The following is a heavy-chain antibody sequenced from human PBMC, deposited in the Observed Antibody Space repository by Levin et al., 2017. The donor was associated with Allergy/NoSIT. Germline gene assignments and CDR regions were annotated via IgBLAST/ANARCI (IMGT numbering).Heavy chain of an antibody. CDR1: GFSFSSYS. Sequence: PGGSLRLSCAASGFSFSSYSMNWVRQAPGKGLEWVSSISRSSNYIYYADSVKGRFTISRDSAKNSLFLQINSLRADDTAVYYCARGYCSGVGCSPTYYFDYWGQGARVTVSS. CDR2: ISRSSNYI. CDR3: ARGYCSGVGCSPTYYFDY. D-gene: IGHD2-15*01. V-gene: IGHV3-21*01. J-gene: IGHJ4*02.